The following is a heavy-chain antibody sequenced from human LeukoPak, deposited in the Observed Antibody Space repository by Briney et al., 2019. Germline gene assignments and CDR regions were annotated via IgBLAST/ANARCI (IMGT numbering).Heavy chain of an antibody. CDR2: INHSGST. V-gene: IGHV4-34*01. Sequence: SETLSLTCAVYGGSFSGYYWSWIRQPPGKGLEWIGEINHSGSTNYNPSLKSRVTISVDTSKNQFSLKLSSVTAADTAVYYCASQPYYYDSSGYYSYYGMDVWGQGTTVTASS. CDR1: GGSFSGYY. CDR3: ASQPYYYDSSGYYSYYGMDV. J-gene: IGHJ6*02. D-gene: IGHD3-22*01.